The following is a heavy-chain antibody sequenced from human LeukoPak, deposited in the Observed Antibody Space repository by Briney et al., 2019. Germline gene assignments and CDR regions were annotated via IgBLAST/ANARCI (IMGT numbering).Heavy chain of an antibody. CDR2: FYYSGST. D-gene: IGHD2-2*01. CDR1: GGSISSYY. J-gene: IGHJ5*02. Sequence: SETLSLTCTVSGGSISSYYWSWIRQPPGKGLEWIGYFYYSGSTNYNPSLKSRVTISVDTYKNQFPLKLSSVTAADTAVYYCARDLYGGYCSRTSCYGNFFDPWGQGTLVTVSS. V-gene: IGHV4-59*01. CDR3: ARDLYGGYCSRTSCYGNFFDP.